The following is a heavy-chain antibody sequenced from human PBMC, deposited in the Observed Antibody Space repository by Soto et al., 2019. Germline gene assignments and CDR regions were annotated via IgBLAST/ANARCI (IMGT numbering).Heavy chain of an antibody. D-gene: IGHD6-13*01. Sequence: EVQVLESGGGLVQPGGSLRLSCAASGFTFSSYAMSWVRQAPGKGLEWVSAISGSGGSTYYADSVKGRFTISRDNSKNTLYLQMNSLRAEDTAVYYCAKDMSSSWYKAYYFDYWGQGTLVTVSS. J-gene: IGHJ4*02. CDR2: ISGSGGST. V-gene: IGHV3-23*01. CDR3: AKDMSSSWYKAYYFDY. CDR1: GFTFSSYA.